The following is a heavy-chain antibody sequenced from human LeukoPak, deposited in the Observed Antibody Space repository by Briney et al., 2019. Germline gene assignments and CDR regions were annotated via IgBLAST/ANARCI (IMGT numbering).Heavy chain of an antibody. CDR3: AIDFGELLYAWFDP. CDR2: ISGSGGST. V-gene: IGHV3-23*01. D-gene: IGHD3-10*01. CDR1: GFTFSSYA. J-gene: IGHJ5*02. Sequence: PGGSLRLSCAASGFTFSSYAMSWVRQAPGKGLEWVSAISGSGGSTYYADSVKGRFTISRDNSKDTLYLQMNSLRAEDTAVYYCAIDFGELLYAWFDPWGQGTLVTVSS.